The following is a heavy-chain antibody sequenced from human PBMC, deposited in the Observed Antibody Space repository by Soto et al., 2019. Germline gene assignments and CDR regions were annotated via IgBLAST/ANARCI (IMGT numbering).Heavy chain of an antibody. CDR3: ARATSRGNWGRRNYFDY. CDR1: GGSISSGGYS. D-gene: IGHD7-27*01. CDR2: IYHSGST. J-gene: IGHJ4*02. Sequence: QLQLQESGSGLVKPSQTLSLTCTVSGGSISSGGYSWSWIRQPPGKGLEWIGYIYHSGSTYYNPSLKSRVTISVDRSKNQFSLKLSSVTAADTAVYYCARATSRGNWGRRNYFDYWGQGTLVTVSS. V-gene: IGHV4-30-2*01.